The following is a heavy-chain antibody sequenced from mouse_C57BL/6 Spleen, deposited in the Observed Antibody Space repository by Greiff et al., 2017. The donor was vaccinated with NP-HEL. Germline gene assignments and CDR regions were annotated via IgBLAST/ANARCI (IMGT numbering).Heavy chain of an antibody. Sequence: QVQLQQPGAELVKPGASVKMSCKASGYTFTSYWITWVKQRPGQGLEWIGEIYPGSGSTNYNEKFKGKATLTVDTSSSTAYMQLSSLTSEDSAVYYSERGYDFVRLAYWGQGTRVTVAA. CDR3: ERGYDFVRLAY. D-gene: IGHD2-4*01. CDR2: IYPGSGST. CDR1: GYTFTSYW. V-gene: IGHV1-55*01. J-gene: IGHJ3*01.